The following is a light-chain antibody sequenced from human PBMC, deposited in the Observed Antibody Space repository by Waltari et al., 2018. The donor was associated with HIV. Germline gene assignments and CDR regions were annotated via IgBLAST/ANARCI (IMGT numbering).Light chain of an antibody. Sequence: QPELTQPPSVSGAPGQPVTIPCTGSRSNTGAGYGVHWYPHLPGVAPKPLIYDINTRPSGVPDRFSGSKSGTSASLAITGLQVEDEGDYFCQSYDSSLSVIFGGGTKLTVL. CDR1: RSNTGAGYG. CDR2: DIN. J-gene: IGLJ2*01. CDR3: QSYDSSLSVI. V-gene: IGLV1-40*01.